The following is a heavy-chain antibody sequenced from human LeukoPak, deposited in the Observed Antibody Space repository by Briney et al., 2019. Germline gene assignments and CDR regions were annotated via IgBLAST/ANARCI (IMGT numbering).Heavy chain of an antibody. D-gene: IGHD3-3*01. J-gene: IGHJ5*02. V-gene: IGHV4-61*02. Sequence: SQTLSLACTVSGGSISSGDYYWSWIRQPAGKGLEWIGRIYTSGSTNYNPSLKSRVTISVDTSKNQFSLKLSSVTAADTAVYYCARSSGYTNWFDPWGQGTLVTVSS. CDR1: GGSISSGDYY. CDR3: ARSSGYTNWFDP. CDR2: IYTSGST.